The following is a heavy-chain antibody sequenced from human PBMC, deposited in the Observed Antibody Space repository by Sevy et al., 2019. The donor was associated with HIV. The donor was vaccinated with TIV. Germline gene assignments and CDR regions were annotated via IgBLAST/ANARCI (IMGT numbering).Heavy chain of an antibody. Sequence: GGSLRLSCAASGFTFSDYYMSWIRQAPGKGLEWVSYISSSGSTIYYADSVKGRFTISRDNAKNSLFLQMNNLRVEETAVYYCARDHPSTAPFDYWGQGTLVTVSS. J-gene: IGHJ4*02. CDR2: ISSSGSTI. V-gene: IGHV3-11*01. D-gene: IGHD2-21*02. CDR3: ARDHPSTAPFDY. CDR1: GFTFSDYY.